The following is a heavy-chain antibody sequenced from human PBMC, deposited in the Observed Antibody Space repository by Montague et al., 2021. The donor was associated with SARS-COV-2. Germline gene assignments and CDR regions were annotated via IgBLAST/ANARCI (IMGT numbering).Heavy chain of an antibody. CDR3: ARVLSHRAIFGVVIINGMDV. CDR1: GGSISSGGYY. D-gene: IGHD3-3*01. V-gene: IGHV4-31*03. J-gene: IGHJ6*02. Sequence: TLSLTRTVSGGSISSGGYYWSWIRQHPGKGLEWIGYIYYSGSTXYNPSLKSRVTISVDTSKNQFSLKLSSVTAADTAAYYCARVLSHRAIFGVVIINGMDVWGQGTTVTVSS. CDR2: IYYSGST.